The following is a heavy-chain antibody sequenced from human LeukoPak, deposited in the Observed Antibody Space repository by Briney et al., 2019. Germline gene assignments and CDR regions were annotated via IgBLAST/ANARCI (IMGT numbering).Heavy chain of an antibody. CDR3: ARDYDYLWGSYRSVFDY. CDR1: GFTFRSYE. CDR2: LSSSGSAF. V-gene: IGHV3-48*03. J-gene: IGHJ4*02. Sequence: GGSLRLSCEDSGFTFRSYEMNWVRQAPGKGLEWIAYLSSSGSAFSYADSVKGRFTIARDNAKNSLYLRMNSLRAEDTAVYYCARDYDYLWGSYRSVFDYWGQGTLVTVSS. D-gene: IGHD3-16*02.